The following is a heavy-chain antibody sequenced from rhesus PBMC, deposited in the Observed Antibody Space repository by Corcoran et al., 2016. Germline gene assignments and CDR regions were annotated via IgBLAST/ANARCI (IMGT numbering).Heavy chain of an antibody. D-gene: IGHD6-25*01. CDR3: AREVIAAAGTYNY. V-gene: IGHV4-81*01. J-gene: IGHJ4*01. CDR1: GGSISGYY. CDR2: IVGNSRGP. Sequence: QVQLHESGPGLVKPSETLSLTCTVSGGSISGYYWSWIRQPPRKGLEWIGNIVGNSRGPNYSHPHKSRVTNSRDTSKSQYSLKLISVTAAGTALYYCAREVIAAAGTYNYWGQGVLVTVSS.